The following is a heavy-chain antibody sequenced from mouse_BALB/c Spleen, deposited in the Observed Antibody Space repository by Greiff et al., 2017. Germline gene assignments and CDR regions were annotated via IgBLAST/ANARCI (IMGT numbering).Heavy chain of an antibody. CDR1: GFSLTSYG. V-gene: IGHV2-4-1*01. D-gene: IGHD2-4*01. CDR3: ARGGIYYDYDGFYAMDY. J-gene: IGHJ4*01. CDR2: IGSGGST. Sequence: QVQLKESGPGLVQPSQSLSITCTVSGFSLTSYGVHWVRQSPGKGLEWLGVIGSGGSTDYNAAFISRLSISKDNSKSQVFFKMNSLQADDTAIYYCARGGIYYDYDGFYAMDYWGQGTSGTVSS.